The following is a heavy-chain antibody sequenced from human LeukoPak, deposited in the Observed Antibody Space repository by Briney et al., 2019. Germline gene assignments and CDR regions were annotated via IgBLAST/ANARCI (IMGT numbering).Heavy chain of an antibody. CDR2: IIPIFGTA. V-gene: IGHV1-69*05. Sequence: SVKVSCKASVGTFSSYSISWVRQAPGQGLEWMGGIIPIFGTANYAQKFHGRVTITTDESTSTAYIELSRLRSEDTAVYYCARDFDCSGGSCHYYFDYWGKGNLVSVSS. D-gene: IGHD2-15*01. J-gene: IGHJ4*02. CDR3: ARDFDCSGGSCHYYFDY. CDR1: VGTFSSYS.